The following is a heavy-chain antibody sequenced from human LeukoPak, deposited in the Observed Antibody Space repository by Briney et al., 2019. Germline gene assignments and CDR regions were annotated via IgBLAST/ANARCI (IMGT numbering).Heavy chain of an antibody. CDR1: GFTFSNYW. J-gene: IGHJ4*02. CDR3: ASLGDPFDS. D-gene: IGHD2-21*02. CDR2: IKQDGSAI. Sequence: PGGSLRLSCAASGFTFSNYWMSWVRQAPGKGLEWVANIKQDGSAIYYVDSVKGRFTISRDNAKNSLYLQMNSLRAEDTAVYYCASLGDPFDSWGQGTLVTVSS. V-gene: IGHV3-7*01.